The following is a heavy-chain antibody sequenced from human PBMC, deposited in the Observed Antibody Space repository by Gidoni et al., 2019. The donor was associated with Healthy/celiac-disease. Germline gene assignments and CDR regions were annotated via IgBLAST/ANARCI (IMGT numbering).Heavy chain of an antibody. CDR2: ISSNGGST. J-gene: IGHJ3*02. D-gene: IGHD6-19*01. Sequence: EVQLVESGEGLVQPGGSLRLSCAASGFTFSSYAMHWVRQAPGKGLEYGSAISSNGGSTYYADSVKGRFTISRDNSKNTLYLQMGSLRAEDMAVYYCARSLSGWYLHDAFDIWGQGTMVTVSS. CDR1: GFTFSSYA. V-gene: IGHV3-64*02. CDR3: ARSLSGWYLHDAFDI.